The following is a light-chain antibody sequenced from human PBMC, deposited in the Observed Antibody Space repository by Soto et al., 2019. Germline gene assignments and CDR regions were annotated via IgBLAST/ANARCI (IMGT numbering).Light chain of an antibody. J-gene: IGKJ5*01. CDR1: QSVSRTY. CDR2: ATS. V-gene: IGKV3-20*01. Sequence: IGLTQSPGTLSLSTGERATLSCRASQSVSRTYLAWYQQKPVQAPRLLIYATSSRATGIPDRFSGSGSGTDFTLTITSLQPEDVATFYCQNYNSAPITSCQGTLLEIK. CDR3: QNYNSAPIT.